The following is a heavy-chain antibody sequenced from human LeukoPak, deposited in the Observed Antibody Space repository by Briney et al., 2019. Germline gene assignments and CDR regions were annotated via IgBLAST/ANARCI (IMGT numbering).Heavy chain of an antibody. CDR2: ICGSGATT. D-gene: IGHD3-10*01. V-gene: IGHV3-23*01. CDR3: AKDYAYYYGSGIGGFEY. CDR1: VFTFSSYA. J-gene: IGHJ4*02. Sequence: PGGSLRLSCAASVFTFSSYAMSWVRQAPGKGLEWVSAICGSGATTYYADSVKGRFTISRDKSNNTLYLQMNSRRAEDTAVYYCAKDYAYYYGSGIGGFEYWGQGTLVTVSS.